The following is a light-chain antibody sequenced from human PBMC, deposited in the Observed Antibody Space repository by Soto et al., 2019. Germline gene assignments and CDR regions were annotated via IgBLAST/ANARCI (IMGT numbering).Light chain of an antibody. CDR3: QQSFSPPYT. CDR1: QSLSSR. Sequence: IQMTQSPSSLSASVGDRVTITCRASQSLSSRLTWYQQKSGEAPKLLIYETSSLHSGVPSRFSGSGSETDFTLTINSLQPEDFATYYCQQSFSPPYTFGQGTKLEIK. V-gene: IGKV1-39*01. J-gene: IGKJ2*01. CDR2: ETS.